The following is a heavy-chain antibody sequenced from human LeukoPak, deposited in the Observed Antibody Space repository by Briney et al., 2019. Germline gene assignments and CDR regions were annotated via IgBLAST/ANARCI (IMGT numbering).Heavy chain of an antibody. CDR1: GYRFTSYY. J-gene: IGHJ4*02. CDR2: IIPIFGTA. D-gene: IGHD3-22*01. CDR3: ARVGGVYYYDSSGYFGN. V-gene: IGHV1-69*13. Sequence: SVKVSCKSSGYRFTSYYMHWVRQAPGQGLEWMGGIIPIFGTANYAQKFQGRVTITADESTSTAYMELSSLRSEDTAVYYCARVGGVYYYDSSGYFGNWGQGTLVTVSS.